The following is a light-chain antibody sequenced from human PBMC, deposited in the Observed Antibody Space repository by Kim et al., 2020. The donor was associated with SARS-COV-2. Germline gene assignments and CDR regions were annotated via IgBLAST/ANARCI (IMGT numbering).Light chain of an antibody. CDR1: RSDVGGYNY. V-gene: IGLV2-14*04. CDR2: DVT. Sequence: GQSITISCSGTRSDVGGYNYVSWYQQHPDKAPKLIIYDVTQRGSGISDRFSGSKSANTASLTISGLQTDDEADYYCSSHTSSLTVVFGGGTQLTVL. J-gene: IGLJ2*01. CDR3: SSHTSSLTVV.